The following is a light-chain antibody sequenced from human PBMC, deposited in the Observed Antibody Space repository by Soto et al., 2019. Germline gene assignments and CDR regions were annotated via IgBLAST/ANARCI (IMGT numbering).Light chain of an antibody. CDR1: QSISSW. Sequence: DIQMTQSPSTLSASVGDRVTITCRASQSISSWLAWYQQKPGKAPKLLIYKASTLQSGVPSRFSGSGSGTEFTLAISSLQPDDYATYDCQQYNDKWTFGQGTKVEIK. J-gene: IGKJ1*01. CDR2: KAS. CDR3: QQYNDKWT. V-gene: IGKV1-5*03.